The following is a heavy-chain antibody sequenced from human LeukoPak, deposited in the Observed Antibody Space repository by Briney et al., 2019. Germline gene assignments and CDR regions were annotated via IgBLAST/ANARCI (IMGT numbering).Heavy chain of an antibody. Sequence: GGSLRLSCAASGFNFNTYEMNWVRQAPGKGLEWVSYICGRGSTKYYADSVKGRFTISRDNAKNSLYLQMNSLRAEDTALYYCARSGYYGSGSYSDYWGQGTLVTVSS. V-gene: IGHV3-48*03. CDR3: ARSGYYGSGSYSDY. CDR2: ICGRGSTK. D-gene: IGHD3-10*01. J-gene: IGHJ4*02. CDR1: GFNFNTYE.